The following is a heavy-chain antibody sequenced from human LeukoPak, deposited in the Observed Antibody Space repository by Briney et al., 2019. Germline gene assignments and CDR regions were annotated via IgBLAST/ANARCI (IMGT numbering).Heavy chain of an antibody. V-gene: IGHV1-69*04. CDR3: ARDLVGSYYDSSGYPGFDY. D-gene: IGHD3-22*01. Sequence: ASVKVSCKASGGTFSSYTISWVRQAPGQGLEWMGRIIPILGIANYAQKFQGRVTITADKSTSTAYMELSSLRSEDTAVYYCARDLVGSYYDSSGYPGFDYRGQGTLVTVSS. CDR2: IIPILGIA. J-gene: IGHJ4*02. CDR1: GGTFSSYT.